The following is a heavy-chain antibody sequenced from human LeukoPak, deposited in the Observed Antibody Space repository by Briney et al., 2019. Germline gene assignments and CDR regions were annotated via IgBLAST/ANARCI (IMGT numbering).Heavy chain of an antibody. CDR3: ARGAWFGELGKYYFDY. V-gene: IGHV1-69*05. D-gene: IGHD3-10*01. Sequence: ALVKVSCKASGGTFGSYAVSWVRQAPGQGLEWMGGIIPIFRTTHYAHKFQGRVTIVTDASTSTASMELSSLRSEDTAVYYCARGAWFGELGKYYFDYWGQGTLVTVSS. J-gene: IGHJ4*02. CDR2: IIPIFRTT. CDR1: GGTFGSYA.